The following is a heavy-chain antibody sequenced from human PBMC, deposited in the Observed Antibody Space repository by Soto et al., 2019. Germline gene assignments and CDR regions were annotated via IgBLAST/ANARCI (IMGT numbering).Heavy chain of an antibody. CDR3: ARGLTYGDYCFDY. CDR2: IIPIFGTA. D-gene: IGHD4-17*01. Sequence: SVTVSCKASGGTFSSYAISWVRQAPGQGLEWMGGIIPIFGTANYAQKFQGRVTITADESTSTAYMELSSLRSEDTAVYYCARGLTYGDYCFDYWGQGTLVTVSS. J-gene: IGHJ4*02. CDR1: GGTFSSYA. V-gene: IGHV1-69*13.